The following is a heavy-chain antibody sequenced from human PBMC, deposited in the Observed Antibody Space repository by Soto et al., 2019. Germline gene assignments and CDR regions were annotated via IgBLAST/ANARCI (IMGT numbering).Heavy chain of an antibody. D-gene: IGHD6-19*01. V-gene: IGHV3-30*18. CDR2: ISYDGSNK. CDR3: AKSIAVAAINWFDP. J-gene: IGHJ5*02. CDR1: GFTFSSYG. Sequence: GGSLRLSCAASGFTFSSYGMHWVRQAPGKGLEWVAVISYDGSNKYYADSVKGRFTISRDNSKNTLYPQMNSLRAEDTAVYYCAKSIAVAAINWFDPWGQGTLVTVSS.